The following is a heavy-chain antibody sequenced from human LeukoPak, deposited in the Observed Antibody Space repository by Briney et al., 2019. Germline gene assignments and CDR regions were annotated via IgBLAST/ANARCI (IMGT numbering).Heavy chain of an antibody. CDR1: GFXFSDSN. J-gene: IGHJ4*02. CDR2: IRSKPNNYAT. CDR3: AARYCSGGTCYWDY. V-gene: IGHV3-73*01. Sequence: GSLRLSCAASGFXFSDSNIHWVRQASGKGLEWVGRIRSKPNNYATAYAASVKGRFTISRDDSKNTAFLQMNSLTTEDTAVYYCAARYCSGGTCYWDYWGQGTLVTVSS. D-gene: IGHD2-15*01.